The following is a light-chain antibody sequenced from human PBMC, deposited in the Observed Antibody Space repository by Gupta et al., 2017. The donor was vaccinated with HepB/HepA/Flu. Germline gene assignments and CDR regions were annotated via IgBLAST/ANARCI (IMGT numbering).Light chain of an antibody. CDR2: AAS. V-gene: IGKV1-39*01. CDR1: QSISTY. J-gene: IGKJ1*01. Sequence: DIEMTQSPSSLSASVGDRVTITCRASQSISTYLNWYQQKPGKAPKLLIYAASRLQSGVPSRFSGSGSGTDFTLSISSLQPEDFATYYCQQGHSAPRTFGQGTKVVI. CDR3: QQGHSAPRT.